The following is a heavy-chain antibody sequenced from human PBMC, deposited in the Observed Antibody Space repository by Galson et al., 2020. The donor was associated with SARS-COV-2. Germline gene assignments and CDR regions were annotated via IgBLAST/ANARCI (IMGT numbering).Heavy chain of an antibody. CDR2: IIPIFGTA. CDR1: GGTFSSYA. D-gene: IGHD6-13*01. CDR3: ARAGYSSNWRYYGMDV. J-gene: IGHJ6*02. Sequence: SVKVSCKASGGTFSSYAISWVRQAPGQGLEWMGGIIPIFGTANYAQKFQGRVTITADESTSTAYMELSSLRSEDTAVYYCARAGYSSNWRYYGMDVWGHGTTVTVSS. V-gene: IGHV1-69*13.